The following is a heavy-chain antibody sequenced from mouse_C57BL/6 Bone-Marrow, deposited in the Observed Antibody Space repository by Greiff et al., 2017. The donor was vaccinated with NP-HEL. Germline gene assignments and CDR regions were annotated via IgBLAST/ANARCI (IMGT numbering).Heavy chain of an antibody. CDR2: ISSGGSYT. J-gene: IGHJ3*01. D-gene: IGHD2-4*01. V-gene: IGHV5-6*02. CDR3: ARFYYDYAWFAY. Sequence: DVKLVESGGDLVKPGGSLKLSCAASGFTFSSYGMSWVRQTPDKRLEWVATISSGGSYTYYPDSVKGRFTISRDNAKNTLYLQMSSLKSEDTAMYYCARFYYDYAWFAYWGQGTLVAVSA. CDR1: GFTFSSYG.